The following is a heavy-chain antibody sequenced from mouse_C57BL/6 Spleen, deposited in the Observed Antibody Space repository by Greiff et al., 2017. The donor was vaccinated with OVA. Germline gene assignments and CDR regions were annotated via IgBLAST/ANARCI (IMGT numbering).Heavy chain of an antibody. Sequence: VQVVESGAELVKPGASVKMSCKASGYTFTTYPIEWMKQNHGKSLEWIGNFHPYNDDTKYNEKFKGKATLTVEKSSSTVYLELSRLTSDDSAVYYCARRGDYDGLAWFAYWGQGTLVTVSA. CDR3: ARRGDYDGLAWFAY. CDR1: GYTFTTYP. V-gene: IGHV1-47*01. J-gene: IGHJ3*01. D-gene: IGHD2-4*01. CDR2: FHPYNDDT.